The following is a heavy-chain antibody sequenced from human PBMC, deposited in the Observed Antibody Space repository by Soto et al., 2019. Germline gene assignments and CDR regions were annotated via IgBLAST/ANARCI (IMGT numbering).Heavy chain of an antibody. CDR1: GGTFSSYA. CDR3: ASCIAVAGTFYYGMDV. J-gene: IGHJ6*02. D-gene: IGHD6-19*01. V-gene: IGHV1-69*13. CDR2: IIPIFGTA. Sequence: SVKVSCKASGGTFSSYAISWVRQAPGQGLEWMGGIIPIFGTANYAQKFQGRVTITADESTSTAYMELSSLRSEDTAVYYCASCIAVAGTFYYGMDVWGQGTTVTVSS.